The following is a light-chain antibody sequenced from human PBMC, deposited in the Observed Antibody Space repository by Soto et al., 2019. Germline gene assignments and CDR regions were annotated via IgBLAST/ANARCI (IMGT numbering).Light chain of an antibody. Sequence: QSVLTQPASVSGSHGQSITISCTGTSSDVGGYKYVSWYQQHPGKAPKLMIYDVSKRPSGVPDRFSGSKSGNTASLTISGLQAEDEADYYCCSYAGSYTLVFGGGTKLTVL. CDR1: SSDVGGYKY. CDR3: CSYAGSYTLV. CDR2: DVS. J-gene: IGLJ2*01. V-gene: IGLV2-11*01.